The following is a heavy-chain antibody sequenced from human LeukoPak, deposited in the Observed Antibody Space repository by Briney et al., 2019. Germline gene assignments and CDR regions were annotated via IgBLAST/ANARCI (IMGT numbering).Heavy chain of an antibody. CDR1: GFTFSSYA. D-gene: IGHD4-23*01. CDR2: ISYDGSNK. V-gene: IGHV3-30-3*01. Sequence: GGSLRLSCSASGFTFSSYAMHWVRQAPGRGLEWVAVISYDGSNKYYADSVKGRFTISRDNSKNTLYLQMNSLRAEDTAVYYCARDLRLYGGNSPQDYWGQGTLVTVSS. J-gene: IGHJ4*02. CDR3: ARDLRLYGGNSPQDY.